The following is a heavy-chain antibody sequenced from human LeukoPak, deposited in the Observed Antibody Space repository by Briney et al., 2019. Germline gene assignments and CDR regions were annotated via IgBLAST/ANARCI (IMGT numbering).Heavy chain of an antibody. D-gene: IGHD6-19*01. CDR1: SGSISGYY. Sequence: SETLSLTCTVSSGSISGYYWSWIRQPPGKGLEWIGYIYYSGNTNYNPSLKSRVTISVDTSKNQFSLKLSSVTAADTAVYYCARAEAVAVYWYFDLWGRGTLVTVSS. J-gene: IGHJ2*01. CDR3: ARAEAVAVYWYFDL. V-gene: IGHV4-59*01. CDR2: IYYSGNT.